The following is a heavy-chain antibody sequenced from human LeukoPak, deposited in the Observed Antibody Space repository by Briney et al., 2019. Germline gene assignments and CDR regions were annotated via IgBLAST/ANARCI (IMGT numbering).Heavy chain of an antibody. J-gene: IGHJ6*04. CDR3: ASPVVPAAPVYYYYGMDV. CDR1: GGTFSSYA. D-gene: IGHD2-2*01. Sequence: GSSVKASCKASGGTFSSYAISWVRQAPGQGLEWMGGIIPIFGTANYAQKFQGRVTITADKSTSTAYMELSSLRSEDTAVYYCASPVVPAAPVYYYYGMDVWGKGTTVTVSS. V-gene: IGHV1-69*06. CDR2: IIPIFGTA.